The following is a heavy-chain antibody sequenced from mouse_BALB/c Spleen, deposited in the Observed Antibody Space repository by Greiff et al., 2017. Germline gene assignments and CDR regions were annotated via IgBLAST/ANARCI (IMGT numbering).Heavy chain of an antibody. CDR3: ARGGYDWYFDV. V-gene: IGHV7-1*02. J-gene: IGHJ1*01. Sequence: EVKVVESGGGLVQPGGSLRLSCATSGFTFSDFYMEWVRQPPGQRLEWIAASRNKANDYTTEYSASVKGRFIVSRDTSQSILYLQMNALRAEDTAIYYCARGGYDWYFDVWGAGTTVTVSS. CDR2: SRNKANDYTT. D-gene: IGHD2-14*01. CDR1: GFTFSDFY.